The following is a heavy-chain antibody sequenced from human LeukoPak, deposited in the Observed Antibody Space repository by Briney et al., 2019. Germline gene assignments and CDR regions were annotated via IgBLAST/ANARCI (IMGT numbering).Heavy chain of an antibody. V-gene: IGHV3-23*01. CDR1: GFTFSGYA. CDR2: ITTSGGST. Sequence: QPGGSLRLSCAASGFTFSGYAMTWVRQAPGKGLEWVSGITTSGGSTYYADSVKGRFTISRDNSKNSLYLQMNSLRSEDTAVYYCARGARGYDFGYDELDYWGQGTLVTVSS. D-gene: IGHD5-18*01. J-gene: IGHJ4*02. CDR3: ARGARGYDFGYDELDY.